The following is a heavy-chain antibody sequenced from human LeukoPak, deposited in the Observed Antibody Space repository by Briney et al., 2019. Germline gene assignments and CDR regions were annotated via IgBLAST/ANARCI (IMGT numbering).Heavy chain of an antibody. J-gene: IGHJ4*02. CDR1: GFTFSSYG. D-gene: IGHD3-10*01. V-gene: IGHV3-33*01. CDR2: IWYDGSNK. CDR3: AAGVARPYYFDY. Sequence: GRTLRLSCAASGFTFSSYGMHWVRQAPGQGLEWVAVIWYDGSNKYYADSVKGRFTISRDNSKNTLYLQMSSLRAEDTAVYYCAAGVARPYYFDYWGQGTLVTVSS.